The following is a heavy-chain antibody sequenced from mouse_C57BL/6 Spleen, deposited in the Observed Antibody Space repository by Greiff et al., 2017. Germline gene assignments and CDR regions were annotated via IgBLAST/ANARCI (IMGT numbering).Heavy chain of an antibody. V-gene: IGHV1-69*01. CDR2: IDPSDSYT. D-gene: IGHD2-1*01. CDR1: GYTFTSYW. Sequence: VQLQQPGAELVMPGASVKLSCKASGYTFTSYWMHWVKQRPGQGLEWIGEIDPSDSYTNYNQKFKGKSTLTVDKSSSTAYMQLSSLTSEDSAVYYCARGGDYGNYVDWFAYWGQGTLVTVSA. J-gene: IGHJ3*01. CDR3: ARGGDYGNYVDWFAY.